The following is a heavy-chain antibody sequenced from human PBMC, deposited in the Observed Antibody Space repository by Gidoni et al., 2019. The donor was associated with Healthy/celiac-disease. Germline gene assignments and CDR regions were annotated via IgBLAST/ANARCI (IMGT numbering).Heavy chain of an antibody. CDR3: ARGLMRPFDY. D-gene: IGHD2-8*01. V-gene: IGHV4-34*01. CDR2: INHSGST. Sequence: QVQLQQWGAGLFKPSETLSLTCAVYGGSFRGYYCSWIRQPPGKGLEWIGEINHSGSTNYNPSLKSRVTISVDTSKNQFSLKLSSVTAADTAVYYCARGLMRPFDYWGQGTLVTVSS. J-gene: IGHJ4*02. CDR1: GGSFRGYY.